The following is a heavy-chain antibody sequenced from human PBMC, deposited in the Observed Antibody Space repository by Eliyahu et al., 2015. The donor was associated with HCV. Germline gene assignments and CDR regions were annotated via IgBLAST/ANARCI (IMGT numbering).Heavy chain of an antibody. J-gene: IGHJ6*02. D-gene: IGHD1-26*01. CDR3: ARAIAEDPESVSPFLVGVGATPYYAMDV. CDR1: GYSFTSYS. Sequence: QAQLVQSGAEVKMTGASVKVSCKASGYSFTSYSIHWVRQAAGQRXEXLGWIDAXXGXXXYSQKFQGTVTITRDTYANAAYMDLSSLRSEDTAVYYCARAIAEDPESVSPFLVGVGATPYYAMDVWGQGTTVTVSS. V-gene: IGHV1-3*01. CDR2: IDAXXGXX.